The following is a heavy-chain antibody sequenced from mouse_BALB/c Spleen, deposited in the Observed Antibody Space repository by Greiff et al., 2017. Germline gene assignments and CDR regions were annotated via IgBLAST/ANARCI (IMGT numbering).Heavy chain of an antibody. CDR3: ARVQGYYFDY. CDR1: GFTFTAYY. Sequence: EVKLVESGGGLVQPGGSLRLSCATSGFTFTAYYMSWVRQPPGKALEWLGFIRNKANGYTTEYSASVKGRFTISRDNSQSILYLQMNTLRAEDSATYYCARVQGYYFDYWGQGTTLTVSS. V-gene: IGHV7-3*02. J-gene: IGHJ2*01. CDR2: IRNKANGYTT.